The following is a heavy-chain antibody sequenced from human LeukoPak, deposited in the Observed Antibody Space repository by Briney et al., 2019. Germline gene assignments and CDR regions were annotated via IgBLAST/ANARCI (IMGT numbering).Heavy chain of an antibody. CDR2: ISSSSSYI. D-gene: IGHD3-3*01. J-gene: IGHJ5*02. Sequence: GGSLRLSCAASGFTSISYTMNWSARVQGKGLEWVSSISSSSSYIYYADSVKGRFTISRDNAKNSLYLQMNSLRAEDTAVYYCARDLGTIGPWGQGTLVTVSS. CDR1: GFTSISYT. CDR3: ARDLGTIGP. V-gene: IGHV3-21*01.